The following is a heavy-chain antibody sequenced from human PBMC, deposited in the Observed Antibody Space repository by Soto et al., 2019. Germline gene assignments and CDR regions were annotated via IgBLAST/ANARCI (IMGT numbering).Heavy chain of an antibody. D-gene: IGHD2-2*01. V-gene: IGHV3-30*18. J-gene: IGHJ6*02. CDR1: GFTFSSYG. CDR2: ILYDGSNK. CDR3: AKGPAIVLVPAAMNYYYGMDV. Sequence: GGSLRLSCAASGFTFSSYGMHWVRQAPGKGLEWVAVILYDGSNKKYADSVKGRFTISRDYSKNTLYLQMNSLRAEDTAVYYCAKGPAIVLVPAAMNYYYGMDVWGQGTTVTVSS.